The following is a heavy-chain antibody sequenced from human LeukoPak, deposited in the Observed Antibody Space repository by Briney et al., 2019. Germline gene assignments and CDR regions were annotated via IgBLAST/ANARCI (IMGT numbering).Heavy chain of an antibody. CDR1: RDSISSYY. D-gene: IGHD2-15*01. J-gene: IGHJ3*02. Sequence: SETLSLTCTVSRDSISSYYWSWVRQPPGKGREWIGYIDYSGNTDYNPSLKSRVTISVDTSKHQFSLTLTSVTAADTDVYYCARVPPLGYCSGGSCYSDAFDIWGQGTMVTVSS. CDR3: ARVPPLGYCSGGSCYSDAFDI. CDR2: IDYSGNT. V-gene: IGHV4-59*01.